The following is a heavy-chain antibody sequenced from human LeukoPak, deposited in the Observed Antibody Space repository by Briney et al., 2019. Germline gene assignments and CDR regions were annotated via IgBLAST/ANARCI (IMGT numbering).Heavy chain of an antibody. D-gene: IGHD3-16*01. CDR3: AKDIELGRIMITFGEVDY. J-gene: IGHJ4*02. Sequence: GGSLRLSCAASGFTFDDYAMHWVRQAPGKGLEGVSGISWNSGSIGYADSVKGRFTISRDNAKNSLYLQMNSLRAEGTALYYCAKDIELGRIMITFGEVDYWGQGTLVTVSS. V-gene: IGHV3-9*01. CDR1: GFTFDDYA. CDR2: ISWNSGSI.